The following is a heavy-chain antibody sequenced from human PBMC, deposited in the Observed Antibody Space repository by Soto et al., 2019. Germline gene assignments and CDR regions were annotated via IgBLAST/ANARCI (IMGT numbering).Heavy chain of an antibody. Sequence: VQLVESGGGAVQPGRSLRLSCAASGFTFSDYAMHWVRQAPGKGLEWVAVVSHDGRNTHYADSVKGRFTISRDSSKNTVSLEMTNLRAEDTAVYYCAKGGRQWLVTSDFNYWGQGALVTVSS. CDR1: GFTFSDYA. V-gene: IGHV3-30*18. CDR2: VSHDGRNT. D-gene: IGHD6-19*01. J-gene: IGHJ4*02. CDR3: AKGGRQWLVTSDFNY.